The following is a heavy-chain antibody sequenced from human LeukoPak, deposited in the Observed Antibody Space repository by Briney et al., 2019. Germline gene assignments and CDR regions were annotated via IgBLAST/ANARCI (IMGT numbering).Heavy chain of an antibody. CDR1: GFTFSRYW. CDR3: AELGITMIGGV. Sequence: PGGSLRLSCAASGFTFSRYWMSWVRQAPGKGLEWVANIKEDGSEKHYVDSVKGRFTISRDNAKNSLYLQMNSLRAEDTAVYYCAELGITMIGGVWGKGTTVTISS. CDR2: IKEDGSEK. V-gene: IGHV3-7*01. D-gene: IGHD3-10*02. J-gene: IGHJ6*04.